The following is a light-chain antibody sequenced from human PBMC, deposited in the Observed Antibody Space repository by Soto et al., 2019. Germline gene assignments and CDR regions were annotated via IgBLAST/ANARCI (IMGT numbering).Light chain of an antibody. Sequence: DIQMTQSPSTLSASVGDRVTIXXRASQTISSWLAWYQQKPGKAPTXLIYDASTLERGVPSRFSGTGAGTEFTLSIDSLQPDDFATYYCQQYHTSSITFGQGTRLEIK. CDR2: DAS. CDR3: QQYHTSSIT. J-gene: IGKJ5*01. CDR1: QTISSW. V-gene: IGKV1-5*01.